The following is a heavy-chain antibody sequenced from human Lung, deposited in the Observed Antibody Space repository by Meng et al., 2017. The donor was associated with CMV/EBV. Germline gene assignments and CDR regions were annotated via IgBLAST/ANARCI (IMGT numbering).Heavy chain of an antibody. V-gene: IGHV3-74*01. CDR2: INSDGSST. CDR1: GFTFSSYW. CDR3: ARDAPVITPHHDAFDV. J-gene: IGHJ3*01. Sequence: ESLKISCAASGFTFSSYWMHWVRQAPGRGLVWVSRINSDGSSTSYADSVKGRFTISRDNAKNTLYLQMNSLRAEDTALYYCARDAPVITPHHDAFDVWGQGXLVTVSS. D-gene: IGHD4-23*01.